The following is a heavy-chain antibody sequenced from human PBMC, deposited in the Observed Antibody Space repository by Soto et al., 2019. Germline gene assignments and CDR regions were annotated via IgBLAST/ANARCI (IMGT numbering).Heavy chain of an antibody. Sequence: EVQLVESGGGLVKPGGSLRLSCAASGFTFSSYSMNWVHQAPGKGLEWVSSISSSSSYIYYADSVKGRFTISRDNAKNSLYLQMNSLRAEDTAVYYCAREGYGDYAAFDYWGQGTLVTVSS. CDR2: ISSSSSYI. D-gene: IGHD4-17*01. J-gene: IGHJ4*02. CDR1: GFTFSSYS. V-gene: IGHV3-21*01. CDR3: AREGYGDYAAFDY.